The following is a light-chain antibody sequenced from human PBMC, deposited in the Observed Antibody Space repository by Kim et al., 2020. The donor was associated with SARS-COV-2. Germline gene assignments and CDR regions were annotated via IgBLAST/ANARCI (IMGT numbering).Light chain of an antibody. CDR1: QSVSSH. V-gene: IGKV3-11*02. Sequence: SLSPGERATLAGRASQSVSSHLAWYQKRPGQAPRLLIYDASNRATGIPARFSGSGSGRDFTLTIGNLEPEDFAVYYCQQRSNWPLTFGGGTKLEI. J-gene: IGKJ4*01. CDR2: DAS. CDR3: QQRSNWPLT.